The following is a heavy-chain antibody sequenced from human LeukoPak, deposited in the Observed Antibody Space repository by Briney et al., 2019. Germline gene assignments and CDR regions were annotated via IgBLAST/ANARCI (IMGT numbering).Heavy chain of an antibody. J-gene: IGHJ4*02. Sequence: ASETLSLTCTVSGGSISSYYWSWIRQPPGKGLEWIGYIYYSGSTNYNPSLKSRVTISVDTSKNQFSLKLSSVTAADTAVYYCASSGLEWESPTYYFHYWGQGTLVTVSS. CDR2: IYYSGST. CDR1: GGSISSYY. D-gene: IGHD1-26*01. CDR3: ASSGLEWESPTYYFHY. V-gene: IGHV4-59*01.